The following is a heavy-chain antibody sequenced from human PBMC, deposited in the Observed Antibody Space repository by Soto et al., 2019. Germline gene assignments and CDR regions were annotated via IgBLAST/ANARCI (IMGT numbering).Heavy chain of an antibody. Sequence: QVQLVQSGTEARKPGSSVKVSCETSGGNFNNYGFNWVRQVPGQRLEWMGGIIPMFGIVKVGQIFQPRGAFTADQSTGKAYLELNRLRPEEAAVYYCAGEVGGTGLQFWGQGTLVIVSS. J-gene: IGHJ4*02. CDR3: AGEVGGTGLQF. CDR2: IIPMFGIV. CDR1: GGNFNNYG. D-gene: IGHD3-9*01. V-gene: IGHV1-69*12.